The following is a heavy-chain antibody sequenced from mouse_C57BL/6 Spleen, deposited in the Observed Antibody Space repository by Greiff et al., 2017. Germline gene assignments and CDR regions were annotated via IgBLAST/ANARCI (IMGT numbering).Heavy chain of an antibody. V-gene: IGHV1-80*01. CDR1: GYAFSSYW. J-gene: IGHJ2*01. Sequence: QVQLQQSGAELVKPGASVKISCKASGYAFSSYWMNWVKQRPGKGLEWIGQIYPGDGDTNYNGKFKGKATLTADKSSSTAYMQLSSLTSEDSAVYFCARERTVVVFYYCDYWGQGTTLTVSS. CDR3: ARERTVVVFYYCDY. CDR2: IYPGDGDT. D-gene: IGHD1-1*01.